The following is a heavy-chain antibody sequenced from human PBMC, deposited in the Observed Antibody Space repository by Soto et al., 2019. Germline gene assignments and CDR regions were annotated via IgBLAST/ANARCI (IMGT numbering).Heavy chain of an antibody. D-gene: IGHD2-15*01. Sequence: EVQLVESGGGLVQPGGSLRLSCAASGFTFSSYWMHWVRQAPGKGLVWVSRINSDGSSTSYADSVKGRFTISRDNAKNTVYMQMTSLRDEDTAVSDGARTSLVVPAATREDYWGQGTLVSVSS. CDR3: ARTSLVVPAATREDY. CDR1: GFTFSSYW. CDR2: INSDGSST. V-gene: IGHV3-74*01. J-gene: IGHJ4*02.